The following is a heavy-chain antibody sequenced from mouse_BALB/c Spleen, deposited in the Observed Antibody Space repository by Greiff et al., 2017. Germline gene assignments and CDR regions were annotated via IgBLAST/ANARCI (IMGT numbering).Heavy chain of an antibody. J-gene: IGHJ2*01. V-gene: IGHV5-6-4*01. D-gene: IGHD3-3*01. CDR3: TKGAIARAYGGFDY. CDR2: ISSGGSYT. CDR1: GFTFSSYT. Sequence: EVHLVESGGGLVKPGGSLKLSCAASGFTFSSYTMPWVRQTPEKGLEWVANISSGGSYTYYPDSVKGRFTISRDNAKNTLYLQMSRLKSEDTAMYSCTKGAIARAYGGFDYWGQGTTLTVSS.